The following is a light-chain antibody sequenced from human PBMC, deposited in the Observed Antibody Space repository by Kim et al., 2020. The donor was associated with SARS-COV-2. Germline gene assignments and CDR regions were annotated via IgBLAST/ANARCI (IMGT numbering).Light chain of an antibody. J-gene: IGKJ5*01. CDR2: AAS. CDR1: QGIRNY. V-gene: IGKV1-27*01. Sequence: ASVGDRVTITCRASQGIRNYLAWYQQRPGKVPKVLISAASTLQSGVPSRFSGSGSGTDFTLTISSLQPEDVATYYCQNYNSAPVTFGQGTRLEIK. CDR3: QNYNSAPVT.